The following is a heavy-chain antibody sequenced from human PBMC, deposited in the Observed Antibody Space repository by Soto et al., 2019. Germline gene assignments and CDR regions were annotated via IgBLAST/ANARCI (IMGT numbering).Heavy chain of an antibody. CDR2: ISYEGSNK. Sequence: PXGSLQLSGADFGVTLSIYGMHGVRQAPGKGLEWVAVISYEGSNKYYADSVKGRFTISRDNSKNTLYLQMNSLRAEDTAVYYCAKDRLLHYYDSSGYPYSNWFDPWGQGTLVTVSS. CDR1: GVTLSIYG. V-gene: IGHV3-30*18. D-gene: IGHD3-22*01. CDR3: AKDRLLHYYDSSGYPYSNWFDP. J-gene: IGHJ5*02.